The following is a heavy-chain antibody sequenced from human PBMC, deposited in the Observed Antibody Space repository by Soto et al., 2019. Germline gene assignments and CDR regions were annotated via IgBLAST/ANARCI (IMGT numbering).Heavy chain of an antibody. Sequence: GSLRLSCAASGFTFSSYAMSWVRQAPGKGLEWVSAISGSGGSTYYADSVKGRFTISRDNSKNTLYLQMNSLRAEDTAVYYCAKRFPGRSSWTPYFQHWGQGTLVTVSS. CDR2: ISGSGGST. CDR3: AKRFPGRSSWTPYFQH. V-gene: IGHV3-23*01. D-gene: IGHD6-13*01. J-gene: IGHJ1*01. CDR1: GFTFSSYA.